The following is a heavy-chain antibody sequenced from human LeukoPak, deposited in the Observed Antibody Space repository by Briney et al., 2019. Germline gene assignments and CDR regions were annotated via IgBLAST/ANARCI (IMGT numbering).Heavy chain of an antibody. Sequence: PSQTLSLTCTVSGGSISSGGYYWSWIRQPPGKGLEWIGYIYHSGSTYYNPSLKSRVTIAVDRSKNQFSLKLSSVTAADTAVYYCARQTGDGYHNLGTFDYWGQGTLVTVSS. J-gene: IGHJ4*02. D-gene: IGHD5-24*01. CDR3: ARQTGDGYHNLGTFDY. CDR1: GGSISSGGYY. CDR2: IYHSGST. V-gene: IGHV4-30-2*02.